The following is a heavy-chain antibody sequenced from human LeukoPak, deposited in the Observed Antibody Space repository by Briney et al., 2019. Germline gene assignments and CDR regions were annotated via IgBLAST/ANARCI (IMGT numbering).Heavy chain of an antibody. Sequence: GGSLRLSCAASAFTFSSYELNWVRQARGKGLEWISYISSSGSIINYADSVKGRFTISRDNAKNSLYLQMNSLRAEDTDVYYCARGATRRSSGAFDIWGQGTMVTVSS. CDR2: ISSSGSII. CDR3: ARGATRRSSGAFDI. J-gene: IGHJ3*02. D-gene: IGHD6-6*01. V-gene: IGHV3-48*03. CDR1: AFTFSSYE.